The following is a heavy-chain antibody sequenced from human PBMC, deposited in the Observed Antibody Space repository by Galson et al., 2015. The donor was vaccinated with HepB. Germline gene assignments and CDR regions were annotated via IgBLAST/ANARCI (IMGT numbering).Heavy chain of an antibody. D-gene: IGHD3-22*01. CDR1: GLTFSNYW. Sequence: SLRLSCAASGLTFSNYWMSWVRQAPGKGLEWVANIKEDGSEKYYVDSVKGRFTISRDNAKNSLYLQMNSLRAEDTAVYYCASDVRIPIYDSSGHNPNDVFDMWGQGTKVTVSS. CDR2: IKEDGSEK. V-gene: IGHV3-7*01. J-gene: IGHJ3*02. CDR3: ASDVRIPIYDSSGHNPNDVFDM.